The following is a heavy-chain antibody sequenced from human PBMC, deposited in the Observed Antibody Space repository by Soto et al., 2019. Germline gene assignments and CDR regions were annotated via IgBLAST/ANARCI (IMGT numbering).Heavy chain of an antibody. CDR1: GGFISSHY. CDR3: ARHVPYCSDTSHCAYGMDV. V-gene: IGHV4-59*08. D-gene: IGHD2-2*01. CDR2: IYYTGST. Sequence: SETLSLTCSVSGGFISSHYWSWIRQSPGKGLEWIGYIYYTGSTNYNPSLKSRVTISVDTSKNQFSLKLSSVTAADTAVYYCARHVPYCSDTSHCAYGMDVWGQGTTVTVSS. J-gene: IGHJ6*02.